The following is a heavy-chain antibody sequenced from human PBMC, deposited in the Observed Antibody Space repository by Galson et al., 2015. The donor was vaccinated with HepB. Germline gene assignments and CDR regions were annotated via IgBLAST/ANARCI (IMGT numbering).Heavy chain of an antibody. V-gene: IGHV1-3*01. J-gene: IGHJ4*02. CDR3: ASGRPHSSSWQIPVGFDY. Sequence: SVKVSCKASGYTFTSYAMHWVRQAPGQRLEWMGWINAGYGNTKYSQKFQGRVTITRDTSASTAYMELGSLRSEDTAVYYCASGRPHSSSWQIPVGFDYWGQGTLVTVSS. CDR2: INAGYGNT. CDR1: GYTFTSYA. D-gene: IGHD6-13*01.